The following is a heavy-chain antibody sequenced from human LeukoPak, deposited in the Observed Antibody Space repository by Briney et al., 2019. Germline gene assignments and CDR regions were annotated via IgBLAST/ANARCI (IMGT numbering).Heavy chain of an antibody. CDR3: VKDGVPTSSGWGAEDDAFDI. CDR1: GFTFSTYA. D-gene: IGHD6-19*01. J-gene: IGHJ3*02. CDR2: ISPNNDDT. Sequence: PGGSLRLSCAASGFTFSTYAMSWVRQAPGKGLEWVSTISPNNDDTVYADSVKGRFTISRDGSKTTLYLQMNSLRAEDTAVYYCVKDGVPTSSGWGAEDDAFDIWGQGTMVTVSS. V-gene: IGHV3-23*01.